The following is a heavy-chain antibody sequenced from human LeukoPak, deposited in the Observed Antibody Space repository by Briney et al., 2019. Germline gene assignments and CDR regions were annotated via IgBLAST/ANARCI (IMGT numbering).Heavy chain of an antibody. D-gene: IGHD6-6*01. Sequence: PGGSLRLSCAASGFTLNNYGMQWVRQAPGKGLEWVAVISYTGNTKYYVDSVKGRFTISRDNSKNTLYLQMNSLRAEDTAVYYCVKESDEYSSSSSDYWGQGTLVTVSS. CDR1: GFTLNNYG. CDR3: VKESDEYSSSSSDY. V-gene: IGHV3-30*18. J-gene: IGHJ4*02. CDR2: ISYTGNTK.